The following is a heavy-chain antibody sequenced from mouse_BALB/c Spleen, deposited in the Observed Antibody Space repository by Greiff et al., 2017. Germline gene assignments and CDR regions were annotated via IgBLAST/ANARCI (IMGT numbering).Heavy chain of an antibody. D-gene: IGHD2-3*01. CDR1: GYTFTSYT. J-gene: IGHJ2*01. Sequence: VQGVESAAELARPGASVKMSCKASGYTFTSYTMHWVKQRPGQGLEWIGYINPSSGYTEYNQKFKDKTTLTADKSSSTAYMQLSSLTSEDSAVYYCARWLLRRLDYWGQGTTLTVSS. CDR3: ARWLLRRLDY. CDR2: INPSSGYT. V-gene: IGHV1-4*02.